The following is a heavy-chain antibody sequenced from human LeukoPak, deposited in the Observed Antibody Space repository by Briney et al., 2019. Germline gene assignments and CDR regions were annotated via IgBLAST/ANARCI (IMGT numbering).Heavy chain of an antibody. V-gene: IGHV3-23*01. D-gene: IGHD3-22*01. CDR1: GFTFSSYA. CDR2: ISGSGGST. Sequence: SGGSLRLSCAASGFTFSSYAMSWVRQAPGKGLEWVSAISGSGGSTYYADSVKGRFTISRDNSKNTLYLQMNSLRAEDTAVYYCAKDRWEGYDSSGYYPPFFDYWGQGTLVTVSS. CDR3: AKDRWEGYDSSGYYPPFFDY. J-gene: IGHJ4*02.